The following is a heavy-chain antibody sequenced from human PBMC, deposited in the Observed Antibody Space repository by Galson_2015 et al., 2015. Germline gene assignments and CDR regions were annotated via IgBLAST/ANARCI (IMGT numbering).Heavy chain of an antibody. CDR3: ARLHCSGGSCYSGDAFDI. D-gene: IGHD2-15*01. V-gene: IGHV3-74*01. CDR1: GFTFCSYW. CDR2: FNSDGSST. Sequence: LRLSCAASGFTFCSYWMLWVRQAPGKGLVWVSRFNSDGSSTSYADSVKGRFTISRDNAKNTLYLQMNSLRAGDTAVYYCARLHCSGGSCYSGDAFDIWGQGTMVTVSS. J-gene: IGHJ3*02.